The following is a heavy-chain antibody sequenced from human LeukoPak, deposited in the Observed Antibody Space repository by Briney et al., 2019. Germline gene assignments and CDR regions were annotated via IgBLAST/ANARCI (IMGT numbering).Heavy chain of an antibody. CDR1: GFTFSSYE. CDR3: ARDQNYYDSSGYYYLIAFDI. Sequence: PGGSLRLSCAASGFTFSSYEMNWVRQAPGKGLEWVSYISISGSTIYYADSVKGRFTISRDNAKNSLYLQMNSLRAEDTAVYYCARDQNYYDSSGYYYLIAFDIWGQGTMVTVSS. D-gene: IGHD3-22*01. V-gene: IGHV3-48*03. CDR2: ISISGSTI. J-gene: IGHJ3*02.